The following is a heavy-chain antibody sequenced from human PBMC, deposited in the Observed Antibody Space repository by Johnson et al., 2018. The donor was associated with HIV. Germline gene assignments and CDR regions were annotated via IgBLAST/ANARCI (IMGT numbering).Heavy chain of an antibody. CDR2: ISWNSGSI. V-gene: IGHV3-9*01. CDR1: GFTFDDYA. Sequence: EVQLVESGGGLVQPGRSLRLSCAASGFTFDDYAMHWVRQAPGKGLEWVSGISWNSGSIGYADSVKGRFTISRDNSKNTLFLQMNSLRAEGTAVYYCTTPAGVVTAIRATYDAFDIWGQGTMVTVSS. J-gene: IGHJ3*02. CDR3: TTPAGVVTAIRATYDAFDI. D-gene: IGHD2-21*02.